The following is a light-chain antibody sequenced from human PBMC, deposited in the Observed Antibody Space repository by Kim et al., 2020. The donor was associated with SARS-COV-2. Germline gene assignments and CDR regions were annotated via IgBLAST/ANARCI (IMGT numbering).Light chain of an antibody. Sequence: QSALTQPASVSGSPGQSITISCTGTSSDVGKYNLVSWYQQLPGKAPKLMIYEVTKRPSGVSNRFSGSKSDNTASLTISGVQAEDEADYYCCSYASSSTWVFGRGTQLTVL. J-gene: IGLJ3*02. CDR1: SSDVGKYNL. CDR2: EVT. CDR3: CSYASSSTWV. V-gene: IGLV2-23*02.